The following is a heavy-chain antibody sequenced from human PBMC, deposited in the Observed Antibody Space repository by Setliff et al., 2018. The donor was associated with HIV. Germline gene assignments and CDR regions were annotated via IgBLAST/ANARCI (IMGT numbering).Heavy chain of an antibody. CDR3: KTSGHGSGIYSDFDL. V-gene: IGHV3-23*01. CDR2: TSGSGRST. Sequence: GGSLRLSCAASGFTFSNYAMSWVRQAPGKGLEWVSATSGSGRSTSYADSVKGRFTISRDNSKNTRYLQMNSLRAEDTAVYYCKTSGHGSGIYSDFDLWGRGTLVTVSS. CDR1: GFTFSNYA. D-gene: IGHD3-10*01. J-gene: IGHJ2*01.